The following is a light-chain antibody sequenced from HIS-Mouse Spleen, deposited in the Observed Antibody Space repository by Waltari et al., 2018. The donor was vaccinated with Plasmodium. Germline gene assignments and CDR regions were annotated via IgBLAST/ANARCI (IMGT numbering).Light chain of an antibody. Sequence: QSALTQPASVSGSPGQSITISCTGTSRSVGSYNLLSWYQQHPGKSPKLMIYEVSKRPSGVSNRFSGSKSGNTASLTISGLQAEDEADYYCCSYAGSSTYYVFGTGTKVTVL. CDR3: CSYAGSSTYYV. CDR2: EVS. CDR1: SRSVGSYNL. V-gene: IGLV2-23*02. J-gene: IGLJ1*01.